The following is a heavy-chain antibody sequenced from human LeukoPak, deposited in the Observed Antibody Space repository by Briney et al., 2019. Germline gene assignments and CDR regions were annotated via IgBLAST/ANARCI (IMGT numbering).Heavy chain of an antibody. CDR1: GDSISSYY. J-gene: IGHJ4*02. V-gene: IGHV4-59*01. CDR2: IHYSGST. CDR3: ARGSGWYSSFDY. D-gene: IGHD6-19*01. Sequence: PSETLSLTCTVSGDSISSYYWSWIRQPPGKGLEWIGYIHYSGSTNYNPSLKSRVTISEDTSKNQFSLKLTSVTAADTAVYYCARGSGWYSSFDYWGQGTLVTVSS.